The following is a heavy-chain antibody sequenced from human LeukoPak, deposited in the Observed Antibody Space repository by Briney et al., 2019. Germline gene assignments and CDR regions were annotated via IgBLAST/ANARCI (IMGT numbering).Heavy chain of an antibody. CDR2: IYSSGST. V-gene: IGHV4-61*02. D-gene: IGHD3-10*01. CDR3: AKSNGYGLMDI. CDR1: GGSISSSSYY. Sequence: SETLSLTCTVSGGSISSSSYYWSWIRQPAGKGLEWIGRIYSSGSTDYNPSLKSRVTISVDTYRNHFSLELSSVTAADTAVYYCAKSNGYGLMDIWGQGTMVTVSS. J-gene: IGHJ3*02.